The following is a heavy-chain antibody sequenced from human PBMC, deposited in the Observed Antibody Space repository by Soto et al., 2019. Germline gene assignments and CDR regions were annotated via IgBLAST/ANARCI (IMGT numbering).Heavy chain of an antibody. CDR2: IYYSGST. D-gene: IGHD4-17*01. Sequence: QVQLQESGPGLVKPSQTLSLTCTVSGGSISSGGYYWSWIRQHPGKGLEWIGYIYYSGSTYYNPSLKSRVTISVDTSKNQFSLKLSSVTVADTAVYYCARELHDYGGNPLDAFDIWGQGTMVTVSS. CDR1: GGSISSGGYY. CDR3: ARELHDYGGNPLDAFDI. J-gene: IGHJ3*02. V-gene: IGHV4-31*03.